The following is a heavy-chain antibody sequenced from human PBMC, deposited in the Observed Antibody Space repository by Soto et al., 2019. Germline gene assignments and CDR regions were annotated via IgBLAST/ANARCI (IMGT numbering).Heavy chain of an antibody. V-gene: IGHV3-21*01. Sequence: GGSLRLSCAASGFTFSSYSMNWVRQAPGKGLEWVSSISSSSSYIYYADSVKGRFTISRDNAKNSLYLQMNSLRAEDTAVYYCARDNCSSTSCYLYYFDYWGQGTLVTVSS. CDR2: ISSSSSYI. CDR1: GFTFSSYS. D-gene: IGHD2-2*01. CDR3: ARDNCSSTSCYLYYFDY. J-gene: IGHJ4*02.